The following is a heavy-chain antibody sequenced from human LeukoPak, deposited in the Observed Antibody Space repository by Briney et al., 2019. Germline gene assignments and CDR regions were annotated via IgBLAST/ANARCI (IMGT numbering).Heavy chain of an antibody. CDR3: AKDRYNDYEGGWFDP. Sequence: PGGSLRLSCSASGFTFSSYALSWVRQAPGKGLEWVSGIIGSGGSTYYADSVRGRFTVSRDNSKDTLYLQMNSLRAEDTAVYYCAKDRYNDYEGGWFDPWGQGTLVTVSS. D-gene: IGHD5-12*01. J-gene: IGHJ5*02. CDR2: IIGSGGST. V-gene: IGHV3-23*01. CDR1: GFTFSSYA.